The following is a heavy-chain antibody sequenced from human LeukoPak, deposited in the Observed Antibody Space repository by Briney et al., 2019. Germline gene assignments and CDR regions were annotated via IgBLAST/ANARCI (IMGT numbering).Heavy chain of an antibody. D-gene: IGHD3-22*01. CDR3: ARDYYDSSGGFDT. CDR2: INPNSGGT. J-gene: IGHJ5*02. V-gene: IGHV1-2*02. Sequence: ASVKVSCKASGYTFTGYYMHWVRQAPGQGLEWMGWINPNSGGTNYAQTFQGRVTMTRDTSISTAYMELSRLRSDDTAVYYCARDYYDSSGGFDTWGQGTLVTVSS. CDR1: GYTFTGYY.